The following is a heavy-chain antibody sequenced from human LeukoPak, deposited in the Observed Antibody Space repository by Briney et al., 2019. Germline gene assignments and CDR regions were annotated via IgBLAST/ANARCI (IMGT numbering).Heavy chain of an antibody. CDR3: ARDSSGYYYYYYYMDV. CDR1: GYTFIAYY. CDR2: ISAYNGNT. J-gene: IGHJ6*03. D-gene: IGHD3-22*01. Sequence: GASVKVSCKASGYTFIAYYMHWVRQAPGQGLEWMGWISAYNGNTNYAQKLQGRVTMTTDTSTSTAYMELRSLRSDDTAVYYCARDSSGYYYYYYYMDVWGKGTTVTVSS. V-gene: IGHV1-18*04.